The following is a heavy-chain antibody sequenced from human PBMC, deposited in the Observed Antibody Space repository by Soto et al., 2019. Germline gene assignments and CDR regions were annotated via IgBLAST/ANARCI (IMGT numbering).Heavy chain of an antibody. J-gene: IGHJ4*02. V-gene: IGHV3-23*01. D-gene: IGHD1-26*01. Sequence: EVQLLESGGGLVQPGGSLRLSCAASGFTFSSYAMRWVRQAPGKGLEWVSAVSGSGGSTYYADSVKGRFTISRDNSKNTLYLQMNSLRAEDTAVYYCARRGSGSYYDYWGQGTLVTVSS. CDR2: VSGSGGST. CDR3: ARRGSGSYYDY. CDR1: GFTFSSYA.